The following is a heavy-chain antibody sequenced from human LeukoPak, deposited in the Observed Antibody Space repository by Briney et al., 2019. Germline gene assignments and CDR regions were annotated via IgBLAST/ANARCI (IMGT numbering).Heavy chain of an antibody. Sequence: PETLSLTCAVYGGSFSGYYWSWIRQPPGKGLEWIGEINHSGSTNYNPSLKSRVTISVDTSKNQFSLKLSSVTAADTAVYYCARDRATIAARRRHLDYWGQGTLVTVSS. J-gene: IGHJ4*02. V-gene: IGHV4-34*01. CDR3: ARDRATIAARRRHLDY. CDR1: GGSFSGYY. D-gene: IGHD6-6*01. CDR2: INHSGST.